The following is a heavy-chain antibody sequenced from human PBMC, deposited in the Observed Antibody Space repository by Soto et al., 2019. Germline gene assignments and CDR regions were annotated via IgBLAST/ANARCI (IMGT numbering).Heavy chain of an antibody. CDR1: GFTFSSYA. D-gene: IGHD1-26*01. Sequence: GGSLRLSCAASGFTFSSYAMHCVRQASGKGLEWVAVISYDGSNKYYADSVKGRFAISRDNSKNTLYLQMNSLRAEDTALYYCAKETKGSPYYFDYWGQGTLVTVSS. V-gene: IGHV3-30*09. J-gene: IGHJ4*02. CDR3: AKETKGSPYYFDY. CDR2: ISYDGSNK.